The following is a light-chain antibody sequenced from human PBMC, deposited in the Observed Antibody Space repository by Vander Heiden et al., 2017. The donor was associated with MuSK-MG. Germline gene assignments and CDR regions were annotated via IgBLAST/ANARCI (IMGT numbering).Light chain of an antibody. CDR2: EGS. CDR3: RQSVQPLFT. J-gene: IGKJ3*01. CDR1: QSRLHSDGKTP. Sequence: DIVMTQTPLSLSVTPGQPASISCKTSQSRLHSDGKTPLYWYLQKPGQPPQLLIYEGSKRGSGVPDRFSGSMSGTDFTLKISRVEADDVGVYYCRQSVQPLFTFGHGTKVXIK. V-gene: IGKV2D-29*01.